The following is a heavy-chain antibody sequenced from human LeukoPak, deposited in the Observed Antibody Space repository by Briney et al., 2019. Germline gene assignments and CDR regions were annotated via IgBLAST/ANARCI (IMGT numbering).Heavy chain of an antibody. CDR3: ARLYSGTRPPDY. CDR2: IYYRGST. V-gene: IGHV4-39*01. J-gene: IGHJ4*02. D-gene: IGHD3-10*01. CDR1: GGSIISSSYC. Sequence: SETLSLTCTVSGGSIISSSYCWGWIRQPPGKGLEWIGSIYYRGSTYYNPSLKSRITISIDTSKNQFSLKLSSVTAADTAVYYCARLYSGTRPPDYWGQGTLVTISS.